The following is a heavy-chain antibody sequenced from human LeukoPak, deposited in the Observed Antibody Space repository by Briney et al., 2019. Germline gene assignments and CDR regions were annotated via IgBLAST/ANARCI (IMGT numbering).Heavy chain of an antibody. Sequence: ASVKVSCKASGYTFTGYYMHWVRQAPGQGLEWMGWVNPNSGGTNYAQKFQGRVTMTRDTSITTAYMELSRLRSDDTAVYYCARESPYCSGGSCYSSSDYGMDVWGQGTTVTVSS. D-gene: IGHD2-15*01. CDR3: ARESPYCSGGSCYSSSDYGMDV. CDR1: GYTFTGYY. J-gene: IGHJ6*02. CDR2: VNPNSGGT. V-gene: IGHV1-2*02.